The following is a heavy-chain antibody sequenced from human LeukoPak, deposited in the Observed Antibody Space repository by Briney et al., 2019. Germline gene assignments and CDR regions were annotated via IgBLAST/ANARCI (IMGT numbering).Heavy chain of an antibody. CDR3: ATGVFCSTTACPGYGNYYYFMDV. CDR2: FDVTDSVS. D-gene: IGHD1-7*01. Sequence: SLTLSCKVSGFTLSELSMHWVRQAPGKGLEWVGGFDVTDSVSVYAERFRGGVMLTDDSPSSTACMDLSRHGADDQAVYYCATGVFCSTTACPGYGNYYYFMDVWGEGTTVAV. CDR1: GFTLSELS. J-gene: IGHJ6*03. V-gene: IGHV1-24*01.